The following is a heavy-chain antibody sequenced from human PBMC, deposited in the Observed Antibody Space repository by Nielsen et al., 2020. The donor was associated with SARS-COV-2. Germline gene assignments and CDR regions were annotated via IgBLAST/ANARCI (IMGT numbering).Heavy chain of an antibody. CDR3: ARDQDGGAATSNWYFDL. J-gene: IGHJ2*01. D-gene: IGHD6-25*01. CDR2: ITMSGAYM. V-gene: IGHV3-21*06. CDR1: GFRFTSYS. Sequence: GGSLRLSCAASGFRFTSYSMNWVRQAPGKGLEWVASITMSGAYMYYADSVRGRFTVSRDNAENSLYLQMNSLRDEDTAVYYCARDQDGGAATSNWYFDLWDRGTLVIVSS.